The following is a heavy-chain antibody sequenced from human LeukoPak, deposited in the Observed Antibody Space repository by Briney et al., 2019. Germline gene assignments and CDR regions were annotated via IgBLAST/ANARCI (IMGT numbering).Heavy chain of an antibody. CDR2: INPDSGGT. D-gene: IGHD1-26*01. J-gene: IGHJ4*02. CDR3: ARDQMGAVGY. CDR1: GYTFTGYY. V-gene: IGHV1-2*02. Sequence: ASVKVSCKASGYTFTGYYMHWVRQAPGQGLEWMGWINPDSGGTNYAQKFQGRVTMTRDTSISTAYMELSRLRSDDTAVYHCARDQMGAVGYWGQGTLVTVSS.